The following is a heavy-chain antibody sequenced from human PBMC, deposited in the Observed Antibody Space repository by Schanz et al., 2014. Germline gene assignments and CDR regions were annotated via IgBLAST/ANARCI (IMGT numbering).Heavy chain of an antibody. CDR3: AKDSCSSTTCDGYGMDA. CDR2: ISGSGGST. Sequence: VQLLQFGGGVVQPGRSLRLSCAASGFTFSTYAMSWVRQAPGKGLEWVSAISGSGGSTYYADSVKGRFTISRDNSKNALSLKMNSLRAEDTAVYYCAKDSCSSTTCDGYGMDAWAQGSTVTVS. J-gene: IGHJ6*02. D-gene: IGHD2-2*01. CDR1: GFTFSTYA. V-gene: IGHV3-23*01.